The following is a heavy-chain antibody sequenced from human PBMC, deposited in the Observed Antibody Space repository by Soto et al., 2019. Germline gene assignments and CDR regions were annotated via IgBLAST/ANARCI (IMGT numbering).Heavy chain of an antibody. CDR1: GYTFTSYY. CDR2: INPSGGST. D-gene: IGHD3-22*01. J-gene: IGHJ1*01. Sequence: GASVKVSCKASGYTFTSYYMHWVRQAPGQGLEWMGIINPSGGSTSYAQKFQGRVTMTRDTSTSTVYMELSSLRSEDTAVYYCARAVDYYDSSGYYTHEYFQHWGQGTLVTVSS. CDR3: ARAVDYYDSSGYYTHEYFQH. V-gene: IGHV1-46*01.